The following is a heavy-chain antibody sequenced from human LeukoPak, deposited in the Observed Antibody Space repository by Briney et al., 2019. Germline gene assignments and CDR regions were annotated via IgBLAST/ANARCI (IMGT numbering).Heavy chain of an antibody. CDR2: VSNGGDRT. CDR3: AKDAPRSSGWFFLDY. Sequence: GGSLRLSCAASGFSFSSFDMVWVRQAPGKGLEWVAGVSNGGDRTYHADSVKGRFTISRDNSKSALFLQMNSLRAEDTAVYYCAKDAPRSSGWFFLDYWGQGTLVTVSS. D-gene: IGHD6-19*01. CDR1: GFSFSSFD. J-gene: IGHJ4*02. V-gene: IGHV3-23*01.